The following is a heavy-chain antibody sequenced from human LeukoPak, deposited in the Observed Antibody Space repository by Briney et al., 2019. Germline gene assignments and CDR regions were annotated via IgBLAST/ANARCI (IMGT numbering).Heavy chain of an antibody. J-gene: IGHJ5*02. V-gene: IGHV4-38-2*01. D-gene: IGHD2-15*01. CDR3: ARAVVVDLIDP. CDR1: GFTFDDYA. CDR2: IYHSGST. Sequence: LRLSCAASGFTFDDYAMHWVRQPPGKGLEWIGSIYHSGSTYYNRSLKSRFTISVDTSKNQFSLKLSSVTAADTAVYYCARAVVVDLIDPWGQGTLVTVSS.